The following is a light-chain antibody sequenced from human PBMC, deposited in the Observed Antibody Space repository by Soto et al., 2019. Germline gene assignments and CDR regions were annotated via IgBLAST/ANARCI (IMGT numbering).Light chain of an antibody. CDR2: DAY. CDR1: QSFRGL. CDR3: QQRHMWPIT. Sequence: EIVMTQSQATLSVSPGERATLSCRASQSFRGLLAWYQQKPGQAPRLLIYDAYNRATGIPPRFSGSGSGTDFTLTISSLEPEDSAVYYCQQRHMWPITFGQGTRLEIK. J-gene: IGKJ5*01. V-gene: IGKV3-11*01.